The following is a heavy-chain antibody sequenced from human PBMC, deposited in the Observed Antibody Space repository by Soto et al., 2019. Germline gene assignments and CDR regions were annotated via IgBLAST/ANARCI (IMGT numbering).Heavy chain of an antibody. CDR3: ARPYEYCDSSGYYV. CDR1: GYSFTSYW. CDR2: IDPSDSYT. D-gene: IGHD3-22*01. V-gene: IGHV5-10-1*01. J-gene: IGHJ6*02. Sequence: PGESLKISCKGSGYSFTSYWISWVRQMPGKGLGWMGRIDPSDSYTNYSPSLQGHVTISADKSISTAYLQWSSLKASDTAMYYCARPYEYCDSSGYYVWGQGTTVTVSS.